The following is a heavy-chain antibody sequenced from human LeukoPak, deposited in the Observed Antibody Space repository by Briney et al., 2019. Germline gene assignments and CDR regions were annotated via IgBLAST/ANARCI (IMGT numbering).Heavy chain of an antibody. CDR2: ISGSGGST. J-gene: IGHJ6*02. Sequence: GGSLRLSCVASGFTFSSYAMSWVRQAPGKGLEWVSAISGSGGSTYYADSVKGRFTISRDNSKNTLYLQMNSLRAEDTAVYYCAKGSPYGPYYYYGMDVWGQGTTVTVSS. CDR3: AKGSPYGPYYYYGMDV. CDR1: GFTFSSYA. D-gene: IGHD4-17*01. V-gene: IGHV3-23*01.